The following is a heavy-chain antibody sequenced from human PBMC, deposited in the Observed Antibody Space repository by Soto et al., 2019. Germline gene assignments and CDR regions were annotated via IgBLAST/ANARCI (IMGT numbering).Heavy chain of an antibody. D-gene: IGHD4-17*01. CDR3: AKDRVTTSPYYYYYGMDV. J-gene: IGHJ6*02. V-gene: IGHV3-23*01. CDR1: GFSFSYFG. Sequence: LRLSCAASGFSFSYFGMSWVRQAPGKGLEWVSAISGSGGSTYYADSVKGRFTISRDNSKNTLYLQMNSLRAEDTAVYYCAKDRVTTSPYYYYYGMDVWGQGTTVTVSS. CDR2: ISGSGGST.